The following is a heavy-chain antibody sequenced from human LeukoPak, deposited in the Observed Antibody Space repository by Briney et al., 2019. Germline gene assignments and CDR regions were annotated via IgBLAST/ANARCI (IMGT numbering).Heavy chain of an antibody. V-gene: IGHV4-59*01. Sequence: PSETLTLTCTVSGGSFRGYYWTWIRQPPRKGLEWIGYIYYSGSTNYNPSLRSRVTISVDTAKNQFSLKLSSVTAADTAVYYCAAYGGCSGGSCYPRGFDSWGQGTLVTVSS. J-gene: IGHJ5*01. CDR1: GGSFRGYY. CDR2: IYYSGST. CDR3: AAYGGCSGGSCYPRGFDS. D-gene: IGHD2-15*01.